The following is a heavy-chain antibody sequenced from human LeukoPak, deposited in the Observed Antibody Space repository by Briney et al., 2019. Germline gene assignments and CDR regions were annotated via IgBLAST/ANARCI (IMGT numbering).Heavy chain of an antibody. CDR1: GYTLTELS. D-gene: IGHD3-22*01. CDR2: FDPEDGET. J-gene: IGHJ3*02. Sequence: ASVKVSCKASGYTLTELSMHWVRQAPGKGLEWMGGFDPEDGETIYAQKFQGRVTMTEDTSTDTAYMELSSLRSEDTAVYYCATDTMIGPHAFDIWGQGTMVTVSS. CDR3: ATDTMIGPHAFDI. V-gene: IGHV1-24*01.